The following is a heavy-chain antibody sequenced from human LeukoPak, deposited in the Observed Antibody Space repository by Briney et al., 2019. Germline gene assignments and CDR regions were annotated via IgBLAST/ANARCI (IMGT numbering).Heavy chain of an antibody. CDR1: GDSISSYS. J-gene: IGHJ4*02. CDR2: VYYSGST. CDR3: ARAIDSSGWSIYYFDY. Sequence: PSETLSLTCTVSGDSISSYSWSWIRQPPGKGLEWIGYVYYSGSTNYTPSLKSRVTISVDTSKNQFSLKLSSVTAADTAVYYCARAIDSSGWSIYYFDYWGQGTVVTVSS. V-gene: IGHV4-59*01. D-gene: IGHD6-19*01.